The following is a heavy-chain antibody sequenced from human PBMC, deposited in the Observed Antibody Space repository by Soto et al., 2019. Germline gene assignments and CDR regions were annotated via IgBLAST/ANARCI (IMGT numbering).Heavy chain of an antibody. CDR3: SRDWRDSSGYLKGAFDL. V-gene: IGHV3-53*01. J-gene: IGHJ3*01. Sequence: GGSLRLSCAASGFTVSSNYMSWVRQAPGKGLEWVSLTYSAGSTYSADSVKGRFTISRGNSKNTPYLQMNSLRAAEAAVYYLSRDWRDSSGYLKGAFDLWVQGTMVTVSS. CDR2: TYSAGST. CDR1: GFTVSSNY. D-gene: IGHD3-22*01.